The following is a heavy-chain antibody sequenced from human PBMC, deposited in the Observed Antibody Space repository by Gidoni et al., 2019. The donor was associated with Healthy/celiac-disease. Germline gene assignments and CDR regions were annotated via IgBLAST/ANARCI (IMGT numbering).Heavy chain of an antibody. D-gene: IGHD1-7*01. J-gene: IGHJ4*02. CDR1: GFTFSSYA. CDR3: VNALTGTTPWFDY. V-gene: IGHV3-64D*06. CDR2: ISSNGGST. Sequence: EVQLVESGGGLVQPGGSLRLSCSASGFTFSSYAMHWVRQAPGKGLEYVSAISSNGGSTYYADSVKGRFTISRDNSKNTLYLQMSSLRAEDTAVYYCVNALTGTTPWFDYWGQGTLVTVSS.